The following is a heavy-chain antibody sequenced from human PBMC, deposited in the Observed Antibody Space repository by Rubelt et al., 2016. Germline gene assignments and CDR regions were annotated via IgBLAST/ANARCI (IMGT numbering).Heavy chain of an antibody. V-gene: IGHV4-39*01. J-gene: IGHJ2*01. CDR3: ARLLRSYWYFDL. CDR1: GGSISSSSDL. CDR2: IYYSGST. Sequence: QLQLQESGPGLVKPSETLSLTCTVSGGSISSSSDLWGWIRQPPGKGLEWIGSIYYSGSTYYNPSLKSRVTISVDTSKNQFSLKLSSLTAEETAVHYCARLLRSYWYFDLWGRGTLVTVSS.